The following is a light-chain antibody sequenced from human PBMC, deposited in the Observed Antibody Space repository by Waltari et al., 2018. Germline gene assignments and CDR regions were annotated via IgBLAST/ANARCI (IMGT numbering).Light chain of an antibody. J-gene: IGKJ2*01. CDR3: QQYYSTPYT. V-gene: IGKV4-1*01. CDR2: WAS. Sequence: DIVMTQSPDSLAVSLGERATINCKSSQSILYSSNNKKQLAWYQQKPGQPPKQLIYWASTRESGVPDRFSGSGSGTDFTLTISSLQAEDVAVYYCQQYYSTPYTFGQGTKLEIK. CDR1: QSILYSSNNKKQ.